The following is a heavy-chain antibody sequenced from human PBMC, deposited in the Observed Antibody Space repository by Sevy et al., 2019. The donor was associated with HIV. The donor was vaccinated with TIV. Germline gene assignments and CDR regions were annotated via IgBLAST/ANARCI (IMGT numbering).Heavy chain of an antibody. J-gene: IGHJ6*02. CDR1: GFSFSYYG. V-gene: IGHV3-30*18. CDR2: ISHDGINE. CDR3: ANAYSGSYSHSYLYALDV. Sequence: VGSLRLSCTGSGFSFSYYGIHWVRQAPGKGLDWVALISHDGINEYYADSVKGRFTISRDNSKNTVYLEMNRLRNEDTAIYFCANAYSGSYSHSYLYALDVWGQGTTVTVSS. D-gene: IGHD1-26*01.